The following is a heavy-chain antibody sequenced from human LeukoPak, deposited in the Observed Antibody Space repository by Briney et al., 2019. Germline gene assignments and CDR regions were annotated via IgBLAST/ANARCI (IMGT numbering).Heavy chain of an antibody. J-gene: IGHJ4*02. CDR2: IRSKAYGGTT. V-gene: IGHV3-49*04. CDR1: GFTFGDYA. D-gene: IGHD1-26*01. CDR3: TRNSESYGANFF. Sequence: GRSLRLSCTGSGFTFGDYAMSWVRQAPGKGLEWVGFIRSKAYGGTTEYAASVKGRFTISRDDSKSIAYLQMNSLKTEDTAVYYCTRNSESYGANFFWGQGTQVTVSS.